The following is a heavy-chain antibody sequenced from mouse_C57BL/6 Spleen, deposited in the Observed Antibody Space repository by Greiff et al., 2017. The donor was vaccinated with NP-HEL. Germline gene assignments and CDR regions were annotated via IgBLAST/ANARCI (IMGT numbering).Heavy chain of an antibody. CDR2: ISDGGSYT. Sequence: EVQLVESGGGLVKPGGSLKLSCAASGFTFSSYAMSWVRQTPEKRLEWVATISDGGSYTYYPDNVKGRFTISRDNAKNNLYLQMSHLKSEDTAMYYCARAVITTVVPSYWGQGTLVTVSA. D-gene: IGHD1-1*01. CDR3: ARAVITTVVPSY. V-gene: IGHV5-4*01. CDR1: GFTFSSYA. J-gene: IGHJ3*01.